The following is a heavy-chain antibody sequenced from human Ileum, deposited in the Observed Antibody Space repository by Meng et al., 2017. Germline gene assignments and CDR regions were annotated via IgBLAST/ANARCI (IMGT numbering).Heavy chain of an antibody. CDR1: GDSISTYNW. D-gene: IGHD3-22*01. V-gene: IGHV4-4*02. Sequence: QVHQQPWGVGLLKPSAPLSLTCAVSGDSISTYNWGTWVRQSPEKGLEWIGEIYHSGRTNYNPSLTSRVTMSVDKPKKQISLNLSSVTAADTAVYYCATSGDNSGFYLGYWGPGILVTVSS. CDR3: ATSGDNSGFYLGY. J-gene: IGHJ4*02. CDR2: IYHSGRT.